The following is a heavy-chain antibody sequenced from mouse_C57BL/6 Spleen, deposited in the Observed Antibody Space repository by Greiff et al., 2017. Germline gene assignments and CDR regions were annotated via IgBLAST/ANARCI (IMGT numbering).Heavy chain of an antibody. CDR3: ARSGYYGSSFFFDY. J-gene: IGHJ2*01. D-gene: IGHD1-1*01. CDR2: IYPGGGYT. Sequence: VKVVESGAELVRPGTSVKMSCKASGYTFTNYWIGWAKQRPGHGLEWIGDIYPGGGYTNYNEKFKGKATLTADKSSSTAYMQFSSLTSEDSAIYYCARSGYYGSSFFFDYWGQGTTLTVSS. V-gene: IGHV1-63*01. CDR1: GYTFTNYW.